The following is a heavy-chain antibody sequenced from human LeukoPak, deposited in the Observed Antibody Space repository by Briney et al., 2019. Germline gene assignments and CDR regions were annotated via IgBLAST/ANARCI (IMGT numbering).Heavy chain of an antibody. CDR3: AKDRGLATARGWFDP. J-gene: IGHJ5*02. Sequence: GGSLRLSCGASGFTFSSYAMSWVRQAPGEGLEWVSAISGSAVSTYYADSVKGRFTISRDNSKKTLYLQMNSLRAEDTAVYYCAKDRGLATARGWFDPWGQGTLVTVSS. V-gene: IGHV3-23*01. CDR1: GFTFSSYA. D-gene: IGHD6-13*01. CDR2: ISGSAVST.